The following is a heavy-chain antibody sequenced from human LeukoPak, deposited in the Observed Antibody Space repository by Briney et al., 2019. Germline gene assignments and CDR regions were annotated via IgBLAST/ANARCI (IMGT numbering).Heavy chain of an antibody. D-gene: IGHD6-6*01. CDR1: GGSFSGYY. CDR3: ARRGIAARPFNY. Sequence: KPSETLSLTGAVYGGSFSGYYLSWIRQPPGKGLEWIGEINHSGSTNYNPSLKSRVTISVDTSKNQFSLKLSSVTAADTAVYYCARRGIAARPFNYWGQGTLVTVSS. CDR2: INHSGST. V-gene: IGHV4-34*01. J-gene: IGHJ4*02.